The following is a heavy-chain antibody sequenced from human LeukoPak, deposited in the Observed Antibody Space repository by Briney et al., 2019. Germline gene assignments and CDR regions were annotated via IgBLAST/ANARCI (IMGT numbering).Heavy chain of an antibody. CDR2: INHSGST. J-gene: IGHJ4*02. CDR3: ARRIQLWLTGVNYFDY. D-gene: IGHD5-18*01. Sequence: SETLSLTCAVYGVSFSGYYWSWIRQPPGKGLEWIGEINHSGSTNYNPSLKSRVTISVDTSKNQFSLKLSSVTAADTAVYYCARRIQLWLTGVNYFDYWGQGTLVTVSS. CDR1: GVSFSGYY. V-gene: IGHV4-34*01.